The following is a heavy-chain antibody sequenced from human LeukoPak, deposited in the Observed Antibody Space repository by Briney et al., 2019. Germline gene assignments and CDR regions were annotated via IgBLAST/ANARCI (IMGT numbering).Heavy chain of an antibody. Sequence: GGSLRLSCAASGFTFSSYAMHWVRQAPGKGLEWVAVISYDGSNEYYADSVKGRFTISRDNSKNTLYLQMNSLRAEDTAVFYCAKESSWVAVTGTFDYWGQGTLVTVSS. J-gene: IGHJ4*02. V-gene: IGHV3-30*18. CDR3: AKESSWVAVTGTFDY. CDR1: GFTFSSYA. CDR2: ISYDGSNE. D-gene: IGHD6-19*01.